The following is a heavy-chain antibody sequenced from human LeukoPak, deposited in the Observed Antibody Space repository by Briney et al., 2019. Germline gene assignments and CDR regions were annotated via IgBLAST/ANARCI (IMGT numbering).Heavy chain of an antibody. D-gene: IGHD1-26*01. V-gene: IGHV1-3*01. CDR3: ASGGQGELLRFDY. CDR2: INAGSGNT. Sequence: ASVKVSCKASGYTFTSYAMHWVRQAPGQRLEWMGWINAGSGNTKYSQKFQGRVTITRDTSASTAYMELSSLRSEDTAVYYCASGGQGELLRFDYWGQGTLVTVSS. CDR1: GYTFTSYA. J-gene: IGHJ4*02.